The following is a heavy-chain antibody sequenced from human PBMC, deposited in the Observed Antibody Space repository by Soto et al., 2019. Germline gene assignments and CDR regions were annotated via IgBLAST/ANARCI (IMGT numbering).Heavy chain of an antibody. CDR3: VRAQQATLFDY. V-gene: IGHV3-72*01. J-gene: IGHJ4*02. Sequence: EVLLVESGGGLVQPGGSLRLSCAASGFTLSDHYMDWVRQAPGKGLEWVGRSRNKANSYTTEYAASVKGRFTVSRDDSQHLLYLQMNSLKTEDTAVYYCVRAQQATLFDYWGQGTLVTVSS. D-gene: IGHD5-12*01. CDR2: SRNKANSYTT. CDR1: GFTLSDHY.